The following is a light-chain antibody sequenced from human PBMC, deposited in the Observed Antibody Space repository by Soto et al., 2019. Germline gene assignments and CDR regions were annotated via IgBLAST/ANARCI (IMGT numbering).Light chain of an antibody. CDR2: GAS. Sequence: EIVLTQSPGTLSLSPGERATLSCRASQSVSSNSLPWYQQKPGQAPRLLIYGASSMATGIPDRFSGSGSGTDFTLTIRRLEPEDFAVYYCQQYGRSPWTFGQGTKVEIK. J-gene: IGKJ1*01. V-gene: IGKV3-20*01. CDR3: QQYGRSPWT. CDR1: QSVSSNS.